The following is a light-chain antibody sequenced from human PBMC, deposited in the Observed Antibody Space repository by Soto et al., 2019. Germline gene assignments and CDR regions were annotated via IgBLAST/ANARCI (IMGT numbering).Light chain of an antibody. CDR1: QSISNS. CDR3: QQTFSPPYT. V-gene: IGKV1-39*01. J-gene: IGKJ2*01. Sequence: DIQMTQSLSSLSASVGDRVTITCRASQSISNSLSWYQQKPGKAPNFLIYVASTLQSGVPSRFSGSGSGTHFTRNISSLQPEDVATYYFQQTFSPPYTFGQGTKREIK. CDR2: VAS.